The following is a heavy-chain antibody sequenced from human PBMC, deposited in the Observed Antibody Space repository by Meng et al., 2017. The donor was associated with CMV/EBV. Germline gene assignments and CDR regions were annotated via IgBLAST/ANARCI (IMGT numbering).Heavy chain of an antibody. D-gene: IGHD6-13*01. Sequence: LMGCRPTLVKPQQALALFCTFSAFSLSSSGVGVGLIRHPRGKALERLALIYWDDDKRYSTSLTSRLTITKDPSNNQVVLTMTNMAPVDTATYSCAHRGRIAAAGTDWFDPWGQGTLVTVSS. V-gene: IGHV2-5*02. CDR2: IYWDDDK. CDR1: AFSLSSSGVG. CDR3: AHRGRIAAAGTDWFDP. J-gene: IGHJ5*02.